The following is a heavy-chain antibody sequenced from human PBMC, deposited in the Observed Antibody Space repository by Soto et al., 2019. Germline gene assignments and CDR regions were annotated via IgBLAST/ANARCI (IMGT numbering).Heavy chain of an antibody. CDR3: ARAPARRGYGDGGDDAFDI. CDR2: INAGNGNT. J-gene: IGHJ3*02. CDR1: GYTFISYA. V-gene: IGHV1-3*01. Sequence: QVQVVQSGAEVKKPGASVKVSCKASGYTFISYAMHWVRQAPGQRLEWMGWINAGNGNTKYSQNFRGRVTITRDTSASTAYMELSSLTSEDTAVYYCARAPARRGYGDGGDDAFDIWGQGTMVAVSS. D-gene: IGHD4-17*01.